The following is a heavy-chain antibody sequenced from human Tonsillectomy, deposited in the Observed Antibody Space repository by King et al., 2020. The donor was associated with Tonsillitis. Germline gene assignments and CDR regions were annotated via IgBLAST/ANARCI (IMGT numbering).Heavy chain of an antibody. D-gene: IGHD3-10*01. CDR3: ARSMVRGVSPFGY. V-gene: IGHV4-31*03. CDR2: IYYGGST. J-gene: IGHJ4*02. CDR1: GGSISSSFYY. Sequence: QLQESGPGLVKPSQTLSLTCTVSGGSISSSFYYWSWIRRHPGKGLEWIGYIYYGGSTYYNPSLKSRVTISVDTSKNQFSLKLSSVTAADTAVYYCARSMVRGVSPFGYWGQGTLVTVSS.